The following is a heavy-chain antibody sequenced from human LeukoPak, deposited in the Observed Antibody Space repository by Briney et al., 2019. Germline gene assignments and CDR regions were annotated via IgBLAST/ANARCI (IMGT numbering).Heavy chain of an antibody. V-gene: IGHV4-4*09. J-gene: IGHJ3*02. CDR1: GVSISSYY. Sequence: SETLSLTCTVSGVSISSYYWSWIRQPPGKGLEWIGYIYTSGSTNYNPSLKSRVTISVDTSKNQFSLKLSSVTAADTAVYYCARRSFQRAFDIWGQGTMVTVSS. CDR2: IYTSGST. D-gene: IGHD2-2*01. CDR3: ARRSFQRAFDI.